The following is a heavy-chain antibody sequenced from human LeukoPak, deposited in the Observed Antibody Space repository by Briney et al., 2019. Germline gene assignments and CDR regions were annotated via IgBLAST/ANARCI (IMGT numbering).Heavy chain of an antibody. J-gene: IGHJ4*02. D-gene: IGHD3-22*01. CDR1: GFTFGSYS. V-gene: IGHV3-48*04. Sequence: GGSLRLSCAASGFTFGSYSMNWVRQAPGKGLEWVSYISSSSSTIYYADSVKGRFTISRDNAKNSLYLQMNSLRAEDTAVYYCTSLYYYDSSGYYPDYWGQGTLVTVSS. CDR3: TSLYYYDSSGYYPDY. CDR2: ISSSSSTI.